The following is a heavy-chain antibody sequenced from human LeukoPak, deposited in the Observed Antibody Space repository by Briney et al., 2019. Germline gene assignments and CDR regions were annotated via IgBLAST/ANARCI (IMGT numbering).Heavy chain of an antibody. CDR3: ARDLEFGAFKGRGAIGY. CDR1: GGSISSSSYY. J-gene: IGHJ4*02. D-gene: IGHD3-10*01. CDR2: IYYSGST. V-gene: IGHV4-39*07. Sequence: SETLSLTCSVSGGSISSSSYYWAWIRQPPGKGLEWIASIYYSGSTYYNPSLRSRVTISVDTSKNQFSLKLSSVTAADTAVYYCARDLEFGAFKGRGAIGYWGQGTLVTVSS.